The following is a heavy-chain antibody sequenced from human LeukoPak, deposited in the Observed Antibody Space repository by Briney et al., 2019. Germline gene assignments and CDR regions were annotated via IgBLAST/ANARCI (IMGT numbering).Heavy chain of an antibody. CDR3: AKDISDDYVWGSYPADFDY. J-gene: IGHJ4*02. CDR2: ISYDGSNK. D-gene: IGHD3-16*01. CDR1: GFTFSSYA. Sequence: GGSLRLSCAASGFTFSSYAMHWVRQTPGKGLEWVAVISYDGSNKYYADSVKGRFTISRDNSKNTLYLQMNSLRAEDTAVYYCAKDISDDYVWGSYPADFDYWGQGTLVTVSS. V-gene: IGHV3-30*04.